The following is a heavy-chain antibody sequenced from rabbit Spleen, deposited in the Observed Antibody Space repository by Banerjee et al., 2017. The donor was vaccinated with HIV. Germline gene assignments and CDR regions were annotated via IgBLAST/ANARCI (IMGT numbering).Heavy chain of an antibody. CDR2: IYTDTDTT. CDR3: ARDGSGGISYYFNL. Sequence: QEQLVESGGGLVKPGASLTLTCTASGVSFSSSYDMCWVRQAPGKGLELIACIYTDTDTTYYTTWAKGRFTISKTSSTTVTLQMTSLTAADTATYFCARDGSGGISYYFNLWGPGTLVTVS. V-gene: IGHV1S45*01. D-gene: IGHD1-1*01. J-gene: IGHJ4*01. CDR1: GVSFSSSYD.